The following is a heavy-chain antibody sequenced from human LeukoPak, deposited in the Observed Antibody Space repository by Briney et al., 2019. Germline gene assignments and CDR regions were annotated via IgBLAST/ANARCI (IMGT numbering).Heavy chain of an antibody. CDR3: ARVAKERVGGVYYFDY. CDR1: GFTFSDYD. CDR2: IGTAGDT. V-gene: IGHV3-13*01. Sequence: PGGSPRLSCAASGFTFSDYDMHWVRQPTGKGLEWVAAIGTAGDTYYTGSVKGRFTISRENAKNSLYLQVNSLRAGDTAVYYCARVAKERVGGVYYFDYWGQGTLVTVSS. D-gene: IGHD1-1*01. J-gene: IGHJ4*02.